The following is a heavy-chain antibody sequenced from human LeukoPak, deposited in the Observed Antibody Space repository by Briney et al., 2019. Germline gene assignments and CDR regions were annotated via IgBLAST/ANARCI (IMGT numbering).Heavy chain of an antibody. CDR1: GYTFTSYD. CDR3: ARGSLDGDHPIEY. D-gene: IGHD5-24*01. Sequence: GASVKVSCKASGYTFTSYDINWVRQATGQGLEWMGWMNPNSGNTGYAQKFQGRVTITADKSTSTAYMELSSLRSEDTAVYYCARGSLDGDHPIEYWGQGTLVTVSS. J-gene: IGHJ4*02. V-gene: IGHV1-8*01. CDR2: MNPNSGNT.